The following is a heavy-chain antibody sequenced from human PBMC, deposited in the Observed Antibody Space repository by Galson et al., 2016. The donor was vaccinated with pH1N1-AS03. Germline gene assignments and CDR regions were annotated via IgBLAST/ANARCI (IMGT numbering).Heavy chain of an antibody. CDR1: GFSLSTTGVG. Sequence: PALVKPPQTLTLTCTLSGFSLSTTGVGVGWIRQPPGKALEWLALIYWDDDKRYSPSLKTRLTITKDTSKNQVVLTMTNMDPEDTATYYCAHRVHGGSSGYMFDFSDMDGWLQGNTGTVSS. CDR3: AHRVHGGSSGYMFDFSDMDG. CDR2: IYWDDDK. V-gene: IGHV2-5*02. D-gene: IGHD6-13*01. J-gene: IGHJ6*02.